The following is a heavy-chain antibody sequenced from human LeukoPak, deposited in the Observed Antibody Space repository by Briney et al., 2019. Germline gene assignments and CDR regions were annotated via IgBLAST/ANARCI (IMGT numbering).Heavy chain of an antibody. CDR3: ARHRAYYYDSSGYTWRYAFDI. CDR2: INHSGST. V-gene: IGHV4-34*01. Sequence: TSETLSLTCAVYGGSFSGYYWSWIRQPPGKGLEWIGEINHSGSTNYNPSLKSRVTISVDTSKNQFSLKLSSVTAADTAVYYCARHRAYYYDSSGYTWRYAFDIWGQGTMVTVSS. J-gene: IGHJ3*02. D-gene: IGHD3-22*01. CDR1: GGSFSGYY.